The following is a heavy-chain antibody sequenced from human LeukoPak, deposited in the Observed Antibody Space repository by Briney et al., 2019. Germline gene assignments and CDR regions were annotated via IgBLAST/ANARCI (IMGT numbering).Heavy chain of an antibody. V-gene: IGHV3-53*01. CDR1: GFTVSSNY. D-gene: IGHD6-13*01. J-gene: IGHJ4*02. Sequence: GGSLRLSCAASGFTVSSNYMSWVRQAPGKGLECVSVIYSGGSTYYADSVKGRFTISRDNSKNTLYLQMNSLRAEDTAVYYCARSSWYGGPFGYWGQGTLVTVSS. CDR3: ARSSWYGGPFGY. CDR2: IYSGGST.